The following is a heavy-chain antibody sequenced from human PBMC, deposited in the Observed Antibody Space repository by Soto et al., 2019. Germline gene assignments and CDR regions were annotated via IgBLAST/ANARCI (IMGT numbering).Heavy chain of an antibody. V-gene: IGHV1-69*01. D-gene: IGHD6-19*01. CDR3: EKVRYSSPMGYYYGMDV. J-gene: IGHJ6*02. Sequence: QVQLEQSGGEVKKPGSSVKVSCKASGVTFSKFIMTWVRQAPGLGLEWVGGIIPIFGTANYAQKLQGRVTITADESTSTSYLEVSNLRSEDTAVYDCEKVRYSSPMGYYYGMDVWGQGTAVTVSS. CDR2: IIPIFGTA. CDR1: GVTFSKFI.